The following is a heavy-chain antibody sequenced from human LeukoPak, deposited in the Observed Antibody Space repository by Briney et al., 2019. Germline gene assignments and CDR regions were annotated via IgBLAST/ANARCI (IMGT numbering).Heavy chain of an antibody. CDR3: ARGVAAPWKTPYYYYMDV. J-gene: IGHJ6*03. V-gene: IGHV4-61*02. CDR2: IYTSGST. CDR1: GGSISSGSYY. Sequence: PSETLSLTCTVSGGSISSGSYYWSWIRQPAGKGLEWIGRIYTSGSTNYNPSLNSRVTISVDTSKNQFSLKLSSVTAADTAVYYCARGVAAPWKTPYYYYMDVWGKGTTVTVSS. D-gene: IGHD6-13*01.